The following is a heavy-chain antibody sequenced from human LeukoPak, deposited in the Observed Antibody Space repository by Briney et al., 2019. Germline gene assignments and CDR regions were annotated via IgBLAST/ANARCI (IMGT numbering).Heavy chain of an antibody. CDR3: ARASLASAGTRF. Sequence: EASMKVSCKASGGTFSSYAISWVRQAPGRGLEWVGWINARSGDTNYAQKFQGRVILTRDTSITTSYMEVISLTSDDTAVYYCARASLASAGTRFWGQGTQVIVSP. J-gene: IGHJ1*01. V-gene: IGHV1-2*02. D-gene: IGHD6-13*01. CDR2: INARSGDT. CDR1: GGTFSSYA.